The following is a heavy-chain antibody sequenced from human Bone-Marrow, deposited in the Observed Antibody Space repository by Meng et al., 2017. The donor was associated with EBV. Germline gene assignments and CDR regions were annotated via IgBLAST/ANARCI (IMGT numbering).Heavy chain of an antibody. J-gene: IGHJ4*02. CDR2: IYNSGST. CDR1: VDSINEGSW. Sequence: QLRREEIVAGCGRSLWPSSRLCTVSVDSINEGSWRRWVSQPPGKGLGLIGEIYNSGSTNYTPSLKSRSTISVDKSKNQFSLKLSSVTAADTAVYYCARDLANDYGDYYFDYWGQGSLVTVSS. V-gene: IGHV4-4*02. CDR3: ARDLANDYGDYYFDY. D-gene: IGHD4-17*01.